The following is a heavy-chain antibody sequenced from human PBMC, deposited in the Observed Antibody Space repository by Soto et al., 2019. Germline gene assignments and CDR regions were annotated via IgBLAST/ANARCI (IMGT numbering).Heavy chain of an antibody. J-gene: IGHJ4*02. CDR2: INISGIT. CDR3: ARGVATIRD. V-gene: IGHV4-34*01. D-gene: IGHD5-12*01. Sequence: SLTFTVNCGSFGDYTWSWIRQPPGKRLEWVGEINISGITNYNPSLKSRVTISVDTSKNEFSLKLTSVTAADAAVYFCARGVATIRDWGQGTLVTVSS. CDR1: CGSFGDYT.